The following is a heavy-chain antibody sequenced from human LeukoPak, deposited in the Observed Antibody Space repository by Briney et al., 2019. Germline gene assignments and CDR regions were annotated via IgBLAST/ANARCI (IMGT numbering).Heavy chain of an antibody. CDR3: ARGVYCSSTSCPFDY. J-gene: IGHJ4*02. D-gene: IGHD2-2*01. CDR2: INPNSGGT. V-gene: IGHV1-2*02. Sequence: ASVKVSYKASGYTFTGYYMHWVRQAPGQGLEWMGWINPNSGGTNYAQKFQGRVTMTRDTSISTAYMELSRLRSDDTAVYYCARGVYCSSTSCPFDYWGQGTLVTVSS. CDR1: GYTFTGYY.